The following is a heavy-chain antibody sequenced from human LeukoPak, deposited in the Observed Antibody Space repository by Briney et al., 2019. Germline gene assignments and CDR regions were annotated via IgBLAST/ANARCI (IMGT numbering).Heavy chain of an antibody. CDR3: ARGRLGWSYDY. J-gene: IGHJ4*02. CDR2: TYYSGST. Sequence: SETLSLTCTVSGGSISSYYWSWIRQPPGKGLEWVGYTYYSGSTNYNPSLKSRVTISVDTSKNQFSLKLSSVTAADTAVYYCARGRLGWSYDYWGQGTLVTVSS. CDR1: GGSISSYY. D-gene: IGHD6-19*01. V-gene: IGHV4-59*01.